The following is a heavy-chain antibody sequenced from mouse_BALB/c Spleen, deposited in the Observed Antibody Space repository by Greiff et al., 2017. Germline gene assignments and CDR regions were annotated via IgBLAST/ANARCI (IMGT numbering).Heavy chain of an antibody. D-gene: IGHD2-4*01. CDR1: GFSLTSYG. J-gene: IGHJ4*01. CDR2: IWSGGST. V-gene: IGHV2-2*02. CDR3: ARNYDYDGPGAMDY. Sequence: VQLQQSGPGLVQPSQSLSITCTVSGFSLTSYGVHWVRQSPGKGLEWLGVIWSGGSTDYNAAFISRLSISKDNSKSQVFFKMNSLQANDTAIYYCARNYDYDGPGAMDYWGQGTSVTVSS.